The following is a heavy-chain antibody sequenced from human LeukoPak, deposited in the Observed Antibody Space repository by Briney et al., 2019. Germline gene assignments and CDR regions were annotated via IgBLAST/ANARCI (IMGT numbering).Heavy chain of an antibody. Sequence: GGSLRLSCTASGFTFGDYAMSWVRQAPGKGLEWVGFIRSKAYGGTTEYAASVKGRFTISRDDSKSIAYLQMNSLKTEDTAVYYCTRDTKIVGADYWGQGTLVTVSS. V-gene: IGHV3-49*04. CDR3: TRDTKIVGADY. J-gene: IGHJ4*02. CDR1: GFTFGDYA. D-gene: IGHD1-26*01. CDR2: IRSKAYGGTT.